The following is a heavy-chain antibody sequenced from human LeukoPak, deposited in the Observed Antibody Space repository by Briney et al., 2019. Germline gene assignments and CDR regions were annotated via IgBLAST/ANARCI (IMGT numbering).Heavy chain of an antibody. J-gene: IGHJ4*02. CDR3: AYVNSGSYYDWEYYFDY. Sequence: ASVKVSCKASGYTFTGYYMHWVRQAPGQGLEWMGWINPNSGGTIYAQKFQGRVTMTRDTSISTAYMELSRLRSDDTAVYYCAYVNSGSYYDWEYYFDYWGQGTLVTVSS. CDR2: INPNSGGT. D-gene: IGHD1-26*01. V-gene: IGHV1-2*02. CDR1: GYTFTGYY.